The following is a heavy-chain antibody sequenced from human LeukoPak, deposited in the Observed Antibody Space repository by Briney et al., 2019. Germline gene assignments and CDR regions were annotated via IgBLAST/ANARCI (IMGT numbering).Heavy chain of an antibody. CDR1: GGSVSSGTYY. Sequence: SETLSLTCTVSGGSVSSGTYYWSWIRQPPGKGLEWIGYIYYSGSTNYSPSLKSRVTISADTSKNQFSLKLNSVTAADTAVYFCAKYGKSGWSIDNWGQGTLVTVSS. D-gene: IGHD6-19*01. J-gene: IGHJ4*02. CDR3: AKYGKSGWSIDN. V-gene: IGHV4-61*01. CDR2: IYYSGST.